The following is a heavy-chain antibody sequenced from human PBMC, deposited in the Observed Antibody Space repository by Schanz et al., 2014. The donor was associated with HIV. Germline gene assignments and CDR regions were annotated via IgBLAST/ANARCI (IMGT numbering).Heavy chain of an antibody. CDR2: ISWNSGSI. CDR3: AKDLSVYNVHSIMVTPPVGYGMDV. D-gene: IGHD5-18*01. V-gene: IGHV3-9*01. CDR1: GFTFDDYA. J-gene: IGHJ6*02. Sequence: DVQLVESGGGLVQPGRSLRLSCAASGFTFDDYAMHWVRQAPGKGLEWVSGISWNSGSIGYADSVKGRFTISRDNAKNSLYLQMNSLRGEDTALYHCAKDLSVYNVHSIMVTPPVGYGMDVWGQGTTVTVS.